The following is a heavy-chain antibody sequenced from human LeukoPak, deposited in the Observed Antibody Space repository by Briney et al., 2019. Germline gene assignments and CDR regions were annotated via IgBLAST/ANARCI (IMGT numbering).Heavy chain of an antibody. J-gene: IGHJ4*02. CDR2: INHSGST. Sequence: SETLSLTCAVYGGSFSGYYWSWIRQPPGKGLEWIGEINHSGSTNHNPSLKSRVTISVDTSKNQFSLKLSSVTAADTAVYYCAREYFDYWGQGTLVTVSS. CDR3: AREYFDY. CDR1: GGSFSGYY. V-gene: IGHV4-34*01.